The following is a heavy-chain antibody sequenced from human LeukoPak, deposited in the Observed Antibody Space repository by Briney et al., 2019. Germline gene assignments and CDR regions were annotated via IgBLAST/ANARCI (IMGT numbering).Heavy chain of an antibody. Sequence: PGGSLRLSCAASGFTFSDHYMGWIRQAPGKGLEWISYINGRGTFTNYADSVRGRLTISRDNPKNSLYLQMNNVRAEDTAVYYCVRDGHCSSTSCTFDYWGQGTLVTVSS. J-gene: IGHJ4*02. CDR1: GFTFSDHY. V-gene: IGHV3-11*06. CDR3: VRDGHCSSTSCTFDY. D-gene: IGHD2-2*03. CDR2: INGRGTFT.